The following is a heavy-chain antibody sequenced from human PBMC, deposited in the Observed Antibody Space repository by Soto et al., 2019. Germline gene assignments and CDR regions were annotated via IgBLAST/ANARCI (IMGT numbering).Heavy chain of an antibody. V-gene: IGHV1-69*01. CDR1: GGTFSSYA. Sequence: QVQLVQSGAEVKKPGSSVKVSCKASGGTFSSYAISWVRQAPGQGLEWLGGIIPIFCTANYAQKFQGRGTINEDESTHTAYMALSSLRSEDAAVYYCAKNFPTFRLLEWFDPWGQGTLVTVSS. D-gene: IGHD3-3*01. CDR3: AKNFPTFRLLEWFDP. CDR2: IIPIFCTA. J-gene: IGHJ5*02.